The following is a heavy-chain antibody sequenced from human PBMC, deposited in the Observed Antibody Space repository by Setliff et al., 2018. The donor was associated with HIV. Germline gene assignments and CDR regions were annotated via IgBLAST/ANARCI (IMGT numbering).Heavy chain of an antibody. V-gene: IGHV3-48*03. CDR1: GFMFNIYE. CDR3: ARGSLRGVLALGMDV. CDR2: ISSGSVNI. J-gene: IGHJ6*02. Sequence: PGGSLRLSCAASGFMFNIYEMNWVRQAPGKGLEWVSYISSGSVNIFYAGSVKGRFTISRDNAKNSLYLQMNSLRAEDTAIYYCARGSLRGVLALGMDVWGQGTTVTAP. D-gene: IGHD3-10*01.